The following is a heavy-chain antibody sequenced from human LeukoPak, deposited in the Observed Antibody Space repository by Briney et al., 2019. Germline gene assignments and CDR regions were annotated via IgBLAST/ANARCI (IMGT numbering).Heavy chain of an antibody. CDR2: VNWNGGST. Sequence: GGSLRLSCAASGFTFDDYGISWVRQAPGKGLEWVSGVNWNGGSTGYADSVKGRFTISRDNAKNSLYLQMNSLRAEDTAVYYCAVNRGYGDFFDYWGQGTLVTVSS. V-gene: IGHV3-20*04. J-gene: IGHJ4*02. D-gene: IGHD4-17*01. CDR3: AVNRGYGDFFDY. CDR1: GFTFDDYG.